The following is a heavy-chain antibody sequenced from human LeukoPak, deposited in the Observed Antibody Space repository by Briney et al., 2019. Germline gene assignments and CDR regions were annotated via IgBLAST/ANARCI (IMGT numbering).Heavy chain of an antibody. J-gene: IGHJ5*02. Sequence: SETLSLTRTVSGGSISSYYWSWIRQPPGKGLEWIGYIYYGGSTNYNPSLKSRATISVDTSKNQFSLKLSSVTAADTAVYYCARVTYYYDSSGYSSWFDPWGQGTLVTVSS. CDR1: GGSISSYY. D-gene: IGHD3-22*01. CDR3: ARVTYYYDSSGYSSWFDP. CDR2: IYYGGST. V-gene: IGHV4-59*01.